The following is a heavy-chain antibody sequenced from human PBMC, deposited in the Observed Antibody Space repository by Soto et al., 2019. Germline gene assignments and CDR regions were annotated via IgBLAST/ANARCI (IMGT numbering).Heavy chain of an antibody. CDR2: INPSGGST. Sequence: GASVKVSCKASGYTFTSYYMHWVRQAPGQGLEWMGIINPSGGSTSYAQKFQGRVTMTRDTSTSTVYMELSSLRSEDTAVYYCARGRLLDRSSWSYYYYMDVWGKGTTVAVSS. J-gene: IGHJ6*03. D-gene: IGHD6-13*01. V-gene: IGHV1-46*03. CDR3: ARGRLLDRSSWSYYYYMDV. CDR1: GYTFTSYY.